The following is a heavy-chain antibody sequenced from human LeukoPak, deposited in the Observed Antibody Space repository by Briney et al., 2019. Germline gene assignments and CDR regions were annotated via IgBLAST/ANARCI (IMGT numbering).Heavy chain of an antibody. Sequence: PGRCLRLSCAASGFTFSSYGMHWVRQAPGKGLEWVAVIWYGGSNKYYADSVKGRFTISRDNSKNTLYLQMNSLRAEDTAVYYCAKPPIGFWSGYPPYYFDYWGQGTLVTVSS. CDR2: IWYGGSNK. J-gene: IGHJ4*02. V-gene: IGHV3-30*18. D-gene: IGHD3-3*01. CDR3: AKPPIGFWSGYPPYYFDY. CDR1: GFTFSSYG.